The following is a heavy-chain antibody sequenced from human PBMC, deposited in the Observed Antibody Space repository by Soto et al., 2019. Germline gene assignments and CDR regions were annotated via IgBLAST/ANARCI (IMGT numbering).Heavy chain of an antibody. J-gene: IGHJ4*02. CDR3: AREPGGGEEPEYYLDY. CDR1: GFTFSDYY. CDR2: ISSSSSYT. D-gene: IGHD2-21*01. Sequence: PGGSLRLSCAASGFTFSDYYMSWIRQEPGKGLEWVSYISSSSSYTNYADSVKGRFTISSDNAKNSLYLQMNSLRDEDTAVYYCAREPGGGEEPEYYLDYWGQGALVTVSS. V-gene: IGHV3-11*06.